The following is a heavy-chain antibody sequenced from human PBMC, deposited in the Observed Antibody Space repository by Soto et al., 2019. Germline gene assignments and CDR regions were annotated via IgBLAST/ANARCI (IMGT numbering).Heavy chain of an antibody. CDR1: GGSISSYY. CDR2: VHHSWGS. D-gene: IGHD3-10*01. Sequence: QVQLQESGPGLVKPSETLSLSCTVSGGSISSYYWSWFRQSPGKRMEWIGYVHHSWGSSYNPSLQSRVAISLDPSKRQFSLKVTSVTATDTAVYYCARQGFGPLPGLVDVWGQGTTVTVSS. J-gene: IGHJ6*02. CDR3: ARQGFGPLPGLVDV. V-gene: IGHV4-59*08.